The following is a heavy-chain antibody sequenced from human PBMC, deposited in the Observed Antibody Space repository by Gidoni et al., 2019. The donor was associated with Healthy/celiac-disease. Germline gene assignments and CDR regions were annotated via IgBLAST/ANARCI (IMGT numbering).Heavy chain of an antibody. CDR1: GFTFSSFS. V-gene: IGHV3-48*02. J-gene: IGHJ6*02. D-gene: IGHD3-3*01. CDR3: AREDDFWSGYSPAGMDV. CDR2: ISSSSSTI. Sequence: EVQPVESGGGLVQPGGSLRLSCAASGFTFSSFSMNWVRQAPGKGLEWVSYISSSSSTIYYADSVKGRFTISRDNVKNSLYLQMNSLRDEDTAVYYCAREDDFWSGYSPAGMDVWGQGTTVTVSS.